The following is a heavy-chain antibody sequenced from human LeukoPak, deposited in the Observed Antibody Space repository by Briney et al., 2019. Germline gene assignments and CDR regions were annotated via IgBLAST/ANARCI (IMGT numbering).Heavy chain of an antibody. Sequence: GGSLRLSCAASGFTFSSHDMHWVRQAPGKGLEWVAIISYDGGKKDYADSVKGRFTISRDNSKNWLYLQMNSLRPEDTAVYYCAKDHSKGSYGDEFDHWGQGTLVTVSS. J-gene: IGHJ4*02. CDR1: GFTFSSHD. CDR3: AKDHSKGSYGDEFDH. D-gene: IGHD1-26*01. V-gene: IGHV3-30*18. CDR2: ISYDGGKK.